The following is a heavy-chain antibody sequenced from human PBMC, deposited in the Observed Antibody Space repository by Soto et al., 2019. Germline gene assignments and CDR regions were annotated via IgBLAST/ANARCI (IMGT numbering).Heavy chain of an antibody. V-gene: IGHV4-61*01. CDR3: ARAVIVVVVAATGGTNWFDP. CDR2: IFYSENT. CDR1: GDSVTSGSHY. J-gene: IGHJ5*02. Sequence: SETLSLTCTVSGDSVTSGSHYWSWIRQPPGKGLEYIGYIFYSENTSYHPSLKSRVTISVDTSKNQFSLKLSSVTAADTAVYYCARAVIVVVVAATGGTNWFDPWGQGTLVTVSS. D-gene: IGHD2-15*01.